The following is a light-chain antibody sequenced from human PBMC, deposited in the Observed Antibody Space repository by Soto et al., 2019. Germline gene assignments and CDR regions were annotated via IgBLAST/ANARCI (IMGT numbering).Light chain of an antibody. CDR2: GAF. CDR3: HQYASSWT. V-gene: IGKV3-20*01. CDR1: EFVSSSY. J-gene: IGKJ1*01. Sequence: EIVLTQSPGTLSLSPGERATLSCRASEFVSSSYLAWYQQKPGQAPRLLIYGAFSRATGIPDRFSGSGSGTDFTLTISRLEPEDFAVYYCHQYASSWTFGQGTKVDIK.